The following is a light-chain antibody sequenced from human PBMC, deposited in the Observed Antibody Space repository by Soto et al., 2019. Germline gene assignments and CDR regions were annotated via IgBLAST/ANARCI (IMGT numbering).Light chain of an antibody. CDR1: QSVSSTY. CDR3: QQYNDWPLT. Sequence: EIVLTQSPGTLSLSPGERATLSCRASQSVSSTYLIWYQQKPGQAPSLLIYGAFTRATGIPARFSGTGSGTEFTLTISSLQSEDFALYYCQQYNDWPLTFGQGTKVDIK. V-gene: IGKV3-15*01. CDR2: GAF. J-gene: IGKJ1*01.